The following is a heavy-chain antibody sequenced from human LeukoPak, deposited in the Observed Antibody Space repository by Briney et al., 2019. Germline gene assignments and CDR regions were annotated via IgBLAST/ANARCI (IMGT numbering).Heavy chain of an antibody. CDR2: VSHNGPDK. J-gene: IGHJ4*02. D-gene: IGHD6-13*01. CDR3: ARDQGGGSSWYDY. Sequence: GGSLRLSCAASGFTFSSYTMHWVRQAPGKGLEWVAVVSHNGPDKYYADSVKGRFTISRDNSKNTLYLQMSSLRADDTAVYYCARDQGGGSSWYDYWGQGILVTVSS. V-gene: IGHV3-30-3*01. CDR1: GFTFSSYT.